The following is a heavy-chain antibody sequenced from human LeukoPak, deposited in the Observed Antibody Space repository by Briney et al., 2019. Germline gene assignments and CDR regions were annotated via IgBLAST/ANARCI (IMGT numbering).Heavy chain of an antibody. CDR1: GGSISTYY. Sequence: SETLSLTCTVSGGSISTYYWSWLRQPPGKGLEWIGYIYTSGSTDYNPSRKSRVTISLDTSNNQFSLNLNSVTAADTAVYYCARSRGRKVTPFDYWGQGILVTVSS. D-gene: IGHD3-10*01. V-gene: IGHV4-4*09. CDR2: IYTSGST. J-gene: IGHJ4*02. CDR3: ARSRGRKVTPFDY.